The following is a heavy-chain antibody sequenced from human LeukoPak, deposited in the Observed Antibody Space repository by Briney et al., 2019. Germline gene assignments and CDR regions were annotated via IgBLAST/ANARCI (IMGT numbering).Heavy chain of an antibody. D-gene: IGHD3-10*02. CDR3: AELGITMIGGV. CDR2: ISDSGSTR. Sequence: GGSLRLSCAASGFSFSDYYMSWIRQAPGKGLEWISYISDSGSTRYYSDSVKGRFTISRDNAKNSLYLQMNSLRAEDTAVYYCAELGITMIGGVWGKGTTVTISS. CDR1: GFSFSDYY. V-gene: IGHV3-11*04. J-gene: IGHJ6*04.